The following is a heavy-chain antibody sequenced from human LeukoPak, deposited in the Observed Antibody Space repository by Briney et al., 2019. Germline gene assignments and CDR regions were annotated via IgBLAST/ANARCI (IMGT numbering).Heavy chain of an antibody. D-gene: IGHD1-1*01. CDR3: AKMSGWERENYFFDY. Sequence: VASLRLSCGASGFTFRDYAMSWVRQAPGEGMGWVSSISKSGAWTYYAECVKGRFPVSRDNSKNTLYVQRSSRRAGDTAVYYCAKMSGWERENYFFDYWGQGTLVTGSS. J-gene: IGHJ4*02. V-gene: IGHV3-23*01. CDR2: ISKSGAWT. CDR1: GFTFRDYA.